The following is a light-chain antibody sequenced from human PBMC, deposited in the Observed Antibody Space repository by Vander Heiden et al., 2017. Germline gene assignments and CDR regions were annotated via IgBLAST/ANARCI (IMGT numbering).Light chain of an antibody. J-gene: IGLJ3*02. CDR1: GSGVGDYNS. V-gene: IGLV2-8*01. Sequence: QPALAPPSSASGSAGQSVPVSCTGTGSGVGDYNSVTWYQQQPGKAPKLIIYVLTTRPARVPNRFSGSRSGNTASLTIAGLQTEDEAVYYCSSYSGSVMFGGGTRLTVL. CDR2: VLT. CDR3: SSYSGSVM.